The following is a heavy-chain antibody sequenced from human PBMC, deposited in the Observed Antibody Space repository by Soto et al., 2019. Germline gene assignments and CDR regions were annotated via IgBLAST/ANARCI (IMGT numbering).Heavy chain of an antibody. CDR1: GYTFTTYG. J-gene: IGHJ5*02. V-gene: IGHV1-18*01. CDR2: ISAYNGNT. CDR3: ARDLIAVRPGWFAP. D-gene: IGHD6-6*01. Sequence: QVQLVQSGAEVKKPGASVKVSCKASGYTFTTYGINWVRQAPGQGLEWMAWISAYNGNTNFAQKFQGRVTMTTDASTRTAYMELRSLRSDDTAVYYCARDLIAVRPGWFAPWGQGTLVTVSS.